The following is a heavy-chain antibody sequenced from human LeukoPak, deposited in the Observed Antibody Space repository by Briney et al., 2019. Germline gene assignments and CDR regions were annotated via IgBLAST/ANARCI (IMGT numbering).Heavy chain of an antibody. V-gene: IGHV3-74*03. D-gene: IGHD2-15*01. CDR1: GFTFSSHW. CDR3: ASSKSWHSTDAFDI. J-gene: IGHJ3*02. CDR2: INGDGSNT. Sequence: GGSLRLSCAASGFTFSSHWMHWVRQAPGKGLVWVSRINGDGSNTTYVDSVKGRFTISRDNAKNTLYLQMNSLRAEDTAVYHCASSKSWHSTDAFDIWGQGTMVTVSS.